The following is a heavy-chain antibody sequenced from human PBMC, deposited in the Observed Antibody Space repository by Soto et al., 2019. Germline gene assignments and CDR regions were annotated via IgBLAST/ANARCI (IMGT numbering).Heavy chain of an antibody. D-gene: IGHD6-19*01. J-gene: IGHJ4*02. V-gene: IGHV3-9*01. Sequence: EVQLVESGGGLVQPGRSLRLSCAASGFTFDDYAMHWVRQAPGKGLEWVSGISWNSASIAYADSVKGRITISRDNAKNSLYLQMNSLRPEDTTLYYCAKELLHSSGWYDYSNWSQGTLVTVSS. CDR2: ISWNSASI. CDR1: GFTFDDYA. CDR3: AKELLHSSGWYDYSN.